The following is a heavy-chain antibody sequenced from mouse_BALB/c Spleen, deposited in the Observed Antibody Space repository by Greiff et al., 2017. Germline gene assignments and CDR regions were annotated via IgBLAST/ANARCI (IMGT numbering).Heavy chain of an antibody. CDR1: GFSLTGYG. D-gene: IGHD1-1*01. CDR2: IWGDGST. Sequence: VQLQESGPGLVAPSQSLSITCTVSGFSLTGYGVNWVRQPPGKGLEWLGMIWGDGSTDYNSALKSRLSISKDNSKSQVFLKMNSLQTDDTAMYYCARDSFPRDYGSSPHYCAMDYWGQGTSVTVSS. CDR3: ARDSFPRDYGSSPHYCAMDY. J-gene: IGHJ4*01. V-gene: IGHV2-6-7*02.